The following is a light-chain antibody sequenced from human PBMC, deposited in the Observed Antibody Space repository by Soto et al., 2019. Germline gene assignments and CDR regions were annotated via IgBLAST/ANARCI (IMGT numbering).Light chain of an antibody. CDR3: QQDNTLCT. CDR1: QSINNW. V-gene: IGKV1-5*03. CDR2: KAS. J-gene: IGKJ1*01. Sequence: DTQMALTTSALCAVIGERRTRSFRASQSINNWLAWYQQKPGQAPKLLIYKASSLVSGVPSRFFGSGSGTHFTLSVLSIQPDEFATYFCQQDNTLCTFREGTKVDIK.